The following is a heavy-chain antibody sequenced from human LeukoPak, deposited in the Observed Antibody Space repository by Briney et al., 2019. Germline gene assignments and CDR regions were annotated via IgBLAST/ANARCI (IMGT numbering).Heavy chain of an antibody. V-gene: IGHV1-8*02. CDR2: INPNSGNT. Sequence: ASVKVSCKAFGYTFTGHYINWVRQATGQGLEWMGWINPNSGNTGYAQKFQGRVTMTRNTSISTAYMELSSLRSEDTAVYYCAREGGYGSGSYRYYYMDVWGKGTTVTISS. D-gene: IGHD3-10*01. J-gene: IGHJ6*03. CDR3: AREGGYGSGSYRYYYMDV. CDR1: GYTFTGHY.